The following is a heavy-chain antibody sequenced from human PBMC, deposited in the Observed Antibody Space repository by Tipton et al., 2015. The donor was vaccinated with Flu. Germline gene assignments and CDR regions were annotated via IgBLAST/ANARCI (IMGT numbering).Heavy chain of an antibody. J-gene: IGHJ3*02. D-gene: IGHD3-22*01. V-gene: IGHV3-30*12. Sequence: SLRLSCEASGFMFSGYGMHWVRQVPGKGLEWVAFIRHDESDKYYADSVKGRFTISRDNSRNSVFLQMNSLRVEDTAMYYCTRSYYYDSSGYDAFDIWGQGTMVTVSS. CDR2: IRHDESDK. CDR3: TRSYYYDSSGYDAFDI. CDR1: GFMFSGYG.